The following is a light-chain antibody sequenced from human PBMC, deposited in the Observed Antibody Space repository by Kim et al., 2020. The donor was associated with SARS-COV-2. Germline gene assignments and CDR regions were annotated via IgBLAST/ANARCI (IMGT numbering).Light chain of an antibody. CDR1: QSIRDD. V-gene: IGKV1-6*02. J-gene: IGKJ2*01. CDR2: GAS. CDR3: LQDYNYPYT. Sequence: ASVGDTVTITCRASQSIRDDLGWYQQKPEKAPKRLLFGASNLQGGVPSRFSGRGSGTDLNLTNRSLQPEDFATYYCLQDYNYPYTYGQGTKVDIK.